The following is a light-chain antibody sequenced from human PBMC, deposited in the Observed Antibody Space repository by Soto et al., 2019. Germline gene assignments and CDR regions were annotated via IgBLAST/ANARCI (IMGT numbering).Light chain of an antibody. V-gene: IGLV2-14*01. CDR2: EVS. CDR3: SSYTSSSTRHV. CDR1: SSDVGGSIF. J-gene: IGLJ1*01. Sequence: QSFLTQPASVSGSPGRSITISCAGTSSDVGGSIFVSWYQQYPGKAPKLMIFEVSHRPSGVSNRFSGSRSGNTASLTISGLQAEDEADYYCSSYTSSSTRHVFGTGTKVTVL.